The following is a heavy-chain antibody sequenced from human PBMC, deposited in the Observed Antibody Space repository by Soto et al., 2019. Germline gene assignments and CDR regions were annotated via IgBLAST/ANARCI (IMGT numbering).Heavy chain of an antibody. CDR1: GDSISRGGYY. CDR3: ARDGAGAYGLGWFDP. J-gene: IGHJ5*02. Sequence: QVQLQESGPGLVKPSQTLSLTCTVSGDSISRGGYYWNWLRQHPRKGLEWIGYIYHSGSTIYNPSLKSRVTISVDTSKNRLSLELRNVTAADTAVYYCARDGAGAYGLGWFDPWGQGILVTASS. D-gene: IGHD2-21*01. V-gene: IGHV4-31*03. CDR2: IYHSGST.